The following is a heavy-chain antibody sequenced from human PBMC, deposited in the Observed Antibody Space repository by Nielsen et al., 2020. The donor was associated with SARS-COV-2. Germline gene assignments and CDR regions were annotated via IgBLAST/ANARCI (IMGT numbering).Heavy chain of an antibody. CDR2: ISAFTGDT. D-gene: IGHD4-17*01. CDR1: GYTFSNYG. V-gene: IGHV1-18*01. Sequence: ASVKVSCKASGYTFSNYGVSWVRQAPGQGLEWMGWISAFTGDTSLAQNLQDRLSLTADTSTNTAYMELRSLTSDDTAVYYCARDRNHYGEFWGSMEVWGQGTTVTVSS. J-gene: IGHJ6*02. CDR3: ARDRNHYGEFWGSMEV.